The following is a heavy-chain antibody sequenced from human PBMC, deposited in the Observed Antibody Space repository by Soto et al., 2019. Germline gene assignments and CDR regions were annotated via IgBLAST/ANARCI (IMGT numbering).Heavy chain of an antibody. J-gene: IGHJ4*02. CDR3: ASGAYGDHVDS. D-gene: IGHD4-17*01. V-gene: IGHV3-74*01. Sequence: GGSLRLSCVASGISRHWMHWVRQAPGKWLVWVSRINPESTTINYEDSVKGRFSISRANDKETLYLQVNSLRAEDKAVYYCASGAYGDHVDSWGKGTMVTASS. CDR2: INPESTTI. CDR1: GISRHW.